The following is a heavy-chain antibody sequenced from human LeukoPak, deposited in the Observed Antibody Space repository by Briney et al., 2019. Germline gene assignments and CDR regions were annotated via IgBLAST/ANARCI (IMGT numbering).Heavy chain of an antibody. CDR1: GGSISSYY. CDR2: IYYSGST. V-gene: IGHV4-59*12. Sequence: SETLSLTCIVSGGSISSYYWSWIRQPPGKGLEWIGYIYYSGSTNYNPSLKSRVTISVDTSKNQFSLKLSSVTAADTAVYYCARKRKGAYDFDYWGQGTLVTVSS. CDR3: ARKRKGAYDFDY. D-gene: IGHD3-16*01. J-gene: IGHJ4*02.